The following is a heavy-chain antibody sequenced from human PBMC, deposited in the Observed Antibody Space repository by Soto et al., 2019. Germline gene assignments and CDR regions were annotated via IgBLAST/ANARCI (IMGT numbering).Heavy chain of an antibody. V-gene: IGHV4-34*01. CDR3: ARGRWLRSAFDY. Sequence: HTCSVCELTSCVYYCGWIRQPPGKGLEWIGEINHSGSTNYNPSLKSRVTISVDTSKNQFSLKLSSVTAADTAVYYCARGRWLRSAFDYWGPGTLVT. CDR2: INHSGST. J-gene: IGHJ4*02. D-gene: IGHD5-12*01. CDR1: ELTSCVYY.